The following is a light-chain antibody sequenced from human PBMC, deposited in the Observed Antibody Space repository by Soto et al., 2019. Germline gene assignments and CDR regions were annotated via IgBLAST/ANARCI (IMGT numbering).Light chain of an antibody. CDR2: DVT. Sequence: QSALTQPRSVSGSPGQSVTISCTGTNSDIGYYNYVSWYQHHPGKAPKLMIYDVTKRPSGVPHRFSGSKSGNTASLTISGLQAEDESDYYCCSYAGSYTLVFGGGTKPTVL. CDR1: NSDIGYYNY. CDR3: CSYAGSYTLV. V-gene: IGLV2-11*01. J-gene: IGLJ2*01.